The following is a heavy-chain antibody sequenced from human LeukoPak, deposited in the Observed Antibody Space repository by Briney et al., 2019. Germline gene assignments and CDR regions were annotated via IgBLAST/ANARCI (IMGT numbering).Heavy chain of an antibody. V-gene: IGHV3-48*03. CDR2: IATDASTR. J-gene: IGHJ6*03. CDR3: ARVGYQILTGLHYYYYYMDV. Sequence: GGSLRLSCAASGFTFSHFEMTWVRQAPGKGLEWISYIATDASTRYYADSVKGRFTISRDNAKNSLYLQMSSLRAEDTAVYYCARVGYQILTGLHYYYYYMDVWGKGTTVTISS. CDR1: GFTFSHFE. D-gene: IGHD3-9*01.